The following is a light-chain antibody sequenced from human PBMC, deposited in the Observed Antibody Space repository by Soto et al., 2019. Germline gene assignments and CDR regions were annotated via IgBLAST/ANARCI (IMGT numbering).Light chain of an antibody. Sequence: DIALTQSPGTLSLSPGDRAILSCRASQSVNSGSLAWYQQGPGQAPRLLIYGATIRATGIPDKFSGSGSGTDFTLTISRLQPEDFPVYYCQQYGSSGRPFGQGTKLEIK. CDR1: QSVNSGS. V-gene: IGKV3-20*01. CDR2: GAT. J-gene: IGKJ1*01. CDR3: QQYGSSGRP.